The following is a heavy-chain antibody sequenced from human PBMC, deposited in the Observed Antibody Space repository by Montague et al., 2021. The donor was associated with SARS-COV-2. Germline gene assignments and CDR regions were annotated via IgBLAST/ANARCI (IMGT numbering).Heavy chain of an antibody. CDR2: IGCSGSFR. V-gene: IGHV3-21*01. CDR3: ARGSSGLHDRIDY. Sequence: SLRLSCAASGFTFSAYTMNWVRQAPGKGLEWVSSIGCSGSFRDYTDSVKGRFTITRDNANNSLFLEMDSLRAEDTAVYYCARGSSGLHDRIDYWGQGSLVTVSS. J-gene: IGHJ4*02. D-gene: IGHD6-19*01. CDR1: GFTFSAYT.